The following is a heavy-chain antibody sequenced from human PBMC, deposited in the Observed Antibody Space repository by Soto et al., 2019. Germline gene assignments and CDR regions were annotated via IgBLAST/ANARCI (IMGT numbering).Heavy chain of an antibody. D-gene: IGHD2-21*01. Sequence: EVQLVESGGGLVQPGGSLRLSCAASGFPFTDYWMHWVRQAPGKGLVWVSRAKYDGITTSYADSVEGRFTISRDNAKNTVYLQMNSLRAEDTAVYYCARGIKNYYGVDVWGQGTTVTVSS. CDR1: GFPFTDYW. CDR2: AKYDGITT. CDR3: ARGIKNYYGVDV. V-gene: IGHV3-74*01. J-gene: IGHJ6*02.